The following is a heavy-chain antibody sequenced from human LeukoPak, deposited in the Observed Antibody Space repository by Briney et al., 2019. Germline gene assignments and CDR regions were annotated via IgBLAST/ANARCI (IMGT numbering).Heavy chain of an antibody. CDR1: GFTFSSYA. V-gene: IGHV3-30-3*01. Sequence: PGGSLRLSCAASGFTFSSYAMHWVRQAPGKGLEWVAVISYDGSNKYYADSVKGRFTISRDNSKNTLYLQMNSLRAEDTAVYYCARGRELLSGRNPDAFDIWGQGTMVTVSS. CDR3: ARGRELLSGRNPDAFDI. J-gene: IGHJ3*02. D-gene: IGHD1-26*01. CDR2: ISYDGSNK.